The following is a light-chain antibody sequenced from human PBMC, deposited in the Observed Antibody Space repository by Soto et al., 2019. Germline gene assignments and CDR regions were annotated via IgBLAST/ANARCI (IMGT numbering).Light chain of an antibody. J-gene: IGKJ4*01. V-gene: IGKV3-11*01. Sequence: EIVMTQSPATLCVSPGERANLSCRASQSVNSYFAWYQQTPGQAPRLLIYDASNGATGIPARFSGSWSGTDFALTISILEPEDFAVYYCQRRSNWVRLTVGGGT. CDR1: QSVNSY. CDR3: QRRSNWVRLT. CDR2: DAS.